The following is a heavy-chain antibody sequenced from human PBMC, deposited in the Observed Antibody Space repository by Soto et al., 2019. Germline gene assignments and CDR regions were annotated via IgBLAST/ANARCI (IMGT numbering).Heavy chain of an antibody. CDR3: AKGQGSSWYEIDY. V-gene: IGHV3-23*01. D-gene: IGHD6-13*01. CDR1: GFTFSNSA. J-gene: IGHJ4*02. Sequence: EVQLLASGGGLVQPGGSLRLSCAASGFTFSNSAVTWVRQAPGKGLERVSTFSGSGGSTSYADSVKGRFTTSTDNTKNTLYLQMNSLRAEDSAVYYCAKGQGSSWYEIDYWGQGTLVTVSS. CDR2: FSGSGGST.